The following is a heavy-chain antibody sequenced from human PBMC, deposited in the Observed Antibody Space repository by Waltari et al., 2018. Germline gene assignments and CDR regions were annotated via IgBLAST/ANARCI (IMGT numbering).Heavy chain of an antibody. CDR3: AGLSSEDAFDI. V-gene: IGHV5-51*01. Sequence: EVQLVQSGAEVKKPGESLTISCQCYGYSFTSYWIGCVRQMPGKGLEWMGIIYPGDSDTRYSPSFQGQVTISADKSISTAYLQWSSLKASDTAMYYCAGLSSEDAFDIWGQGTMVTVSS. J-gene: IGHJ3*02. CDR1: GYSFTSYW. CDR2: IYPGDSDT. D-gene: IGHD5-12*01.